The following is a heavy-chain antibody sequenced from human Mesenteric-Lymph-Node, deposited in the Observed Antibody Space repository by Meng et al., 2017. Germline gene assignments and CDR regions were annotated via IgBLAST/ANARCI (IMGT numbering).Heavy chain of an antibody. CDR2: ISSYGDST. CDR3: TRGESSGWYGLDY. Sequence: GESLKISCAASGFTFNNYAMHWVRLAPGKGLEYVSFISSYGDSTYYTNSVKDRFTISRDNSKNTLYLQMASLRPEDMAVYYCTRGESSGWYGLDYWDQGTLVTVSS. CDR1: GFTFNNYA. J-gene: IGHJ4*02. D-gene: IGHD6-19*01. V-gene: IGHV3-64*01.